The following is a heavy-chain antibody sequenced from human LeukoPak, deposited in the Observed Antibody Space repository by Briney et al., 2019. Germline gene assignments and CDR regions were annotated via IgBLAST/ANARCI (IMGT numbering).Heavy chain of an antibody. CDR1: GGAISRWC. Sequence: SETLSLTCTVSGGAISRWCWSWLRQPAGKGLEWIGRFCTTGSTNYSPSLKSRVTMSVDTSKNQFSLKLSSVTAADTAVYYCARLDGSYYDRTFDYWGQGTLVTVSS. V-gene: IGHV4-4*07. CDR3: ARLDGSYYDRTFDY. D-gene: IGHD1-26*01. CDR2: FCTTGST. J-gene: IGHJ4*02.